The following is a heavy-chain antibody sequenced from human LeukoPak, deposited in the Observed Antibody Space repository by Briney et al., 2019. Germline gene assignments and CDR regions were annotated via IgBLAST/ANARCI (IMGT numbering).Heavy chain of an antibody. CDR2: ISGSGGST. Sequence: GGSLRLSCAASGFTFSSYAMSWVRQAPGKGLEWVSAISGSGGSTYYADSVKGRFTISRDNSKNTLYLQMNSLGAEDTAVYYCAKTRRGYYYDSSGYYSYWGQGTLVTVSS. V-gene: IGHV3-23*01. CDR1: GFTFSSYA. CDR3: AKTRRGYYYDSSGYYSY. D-gene: IGHD3-22*01. J-gene: IGHJ4*02.